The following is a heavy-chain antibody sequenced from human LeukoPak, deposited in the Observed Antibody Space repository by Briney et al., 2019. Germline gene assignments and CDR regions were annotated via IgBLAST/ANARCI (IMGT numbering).Heavy chain of an antibody. Sequence: GGSLRLSCAASGFTLSSYEMNWVRQAPGKGLGWASYISSSGSTIYYAASVKGRFTISRDNSKNILYLQMNSLRADDTAVYYCAKVSESNYDILTGYYTPYYFDYWGQGTLVTVSS. J-gene: IGHJ4*02. CDR3: AKVSESNYDILTGYYTPYYFDY. V-gene: IGHV3-48*03. D-gene: IGHD3-9*01. CDR1: GFTLSSYE. CDR2: ISSSGSTI.